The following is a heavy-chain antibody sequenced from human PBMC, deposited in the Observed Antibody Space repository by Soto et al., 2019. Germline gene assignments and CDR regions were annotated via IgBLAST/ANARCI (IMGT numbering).Heavy chain of an antibody. Sequence: SETLSLTCTVSGGSINLHYWAWIRQPPGKGLEWIGYIYYSGSTNYNPSLKSRVTISVDTSKNQFSLKLSSVTAADTAVYYCARARGGYYDYWGQGTLVTVSS. CDR1: GGSINLHY. V-gene: IGHV4-59*11. CDR2: IYYSGST. D-gene: IGHD3-22*01. J-gene: IGHJ4*02. CDR3: ARARGGYYDY.